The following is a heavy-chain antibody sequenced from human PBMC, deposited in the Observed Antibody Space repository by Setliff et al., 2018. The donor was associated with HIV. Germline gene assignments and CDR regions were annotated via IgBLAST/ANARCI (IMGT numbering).Heavy chain of an antibody. CDR1: GYSISSGSY. CDR2: IYHSGTT. CDR3: ARVRQVSDYGDYDYYFDY. Sequence: KPSETLSLTCAVSGYSISSGSYWAWIRQPPGKGLEWIGSIYHSGTTYYNPSLKSRVTISVDTSKNQFSLKLSSVTAADTAVYYCARVRQVSDYGDYDYYFDYWGQGALVTVSS. D-gene: IGHD4-17*01. V-gene: IGHV4-38-2*01. J-gene: IGHJ4*02.